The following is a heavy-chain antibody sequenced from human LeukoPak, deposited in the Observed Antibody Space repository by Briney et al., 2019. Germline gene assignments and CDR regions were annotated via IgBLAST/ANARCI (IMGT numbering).Heavy chain of an antibody. CDR1: GYTFTSYG. CDR2: ISAYNGNT. D-gene: IGHD3-10*01. V-gene: IGHV1-18*01. J-gene: IGHJ4*02. Sequence: ASVKVSCKASGYTFTSYGISWVRQAPGQGREWMGWISAYNGNTNYAQKLQGRVTMTTEPSTSTAYMELRSLRSAATAVYYCARSYGSGSYYNRDLDYWGQGTLVTVSS. CDR3: ARSYGSGSYYNRDLDY.